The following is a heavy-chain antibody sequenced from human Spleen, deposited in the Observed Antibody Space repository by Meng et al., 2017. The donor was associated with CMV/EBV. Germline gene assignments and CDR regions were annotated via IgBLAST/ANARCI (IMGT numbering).Heavy chain of an antibody. CDR2: ISSSGSTI. D-gene: IGHD2-2*01. Sequence: LSLTCAASGFTFSSYEMNWVRQAPGKGLEWVSYISSSGSTIYYADSVKGRFTISRDNAKNSLYLQMNSLRAEDTAVYYCAREDGCSSTSCLDSNWFDPWGQGTLVTVSS. CDR1: GFTFSSYE. J-gene: IGHJ5*02. V-gene: IGHV3-48*03. CDR3: AREDGCSSTSCLDSNWFDP.